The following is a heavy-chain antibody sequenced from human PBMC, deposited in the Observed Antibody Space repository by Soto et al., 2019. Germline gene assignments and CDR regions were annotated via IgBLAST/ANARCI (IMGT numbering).Heavy chain of an antibody. CDR1: GGSFSGYY. CDR3: ARVHIVATLLWFDP. CDR2: INHSGST. D-gene: IGHD5-12*01. V-gene: IGHV4-34*01. Sequence: PSETLSLTCAVYGGSFSGYYWSWIRQPPGKGLEWIGEINHSGSTNYNPSLKSRVTISVDTSKNQFSLKLSSVTAADTAVYYCARVHIVATLLWFDPWGQGTLVTV. J-gene: IGHJ5*02.